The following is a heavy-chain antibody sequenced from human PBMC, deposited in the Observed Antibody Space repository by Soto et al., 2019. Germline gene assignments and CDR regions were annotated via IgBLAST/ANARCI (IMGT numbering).Heavy chain of an antibody. V-gene: IGHV3-30-3*01. D-gene: IGHD3-9*01. Sequence: QVQLVESGGGVVQPGRSLRLSCAASGFTFSSYAMHWVRQAPGKGLEWVAVISYDGSNKYYADSVKGRFTISRDNSKNTLYLQMNSLRAEDTAVYYCARDKLRYFDWCFDYWGQGTLVTVSS. CDR2: ISYDGSNK. J-gene: IGHJ4*02. CDR1: GFTFSSYA. CDR3: ARDKLRYFDWCFDY.